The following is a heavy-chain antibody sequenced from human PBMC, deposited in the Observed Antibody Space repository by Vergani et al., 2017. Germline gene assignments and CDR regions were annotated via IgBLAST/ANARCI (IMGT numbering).Heavy chain of an antibody. J-gene: IGHJ4*02. D-gene: IGHD1-26*01. CDR1: GFTFSSYS. Sequence: EVQLVESGGGLVKPGGSLRLSCAASGFTFSSYSMNWVRQAPGKGLGWVSSISSSSSYIYYANPVKGRFTISRDNAKNSLYLQMNSLRAEDTAVYYCARGHPVGSYWGQGTLVTVSS. CDR3: ARGHPVGSY. V-gene: IGHV3-21*01. CDR2: ISSSSSYI.